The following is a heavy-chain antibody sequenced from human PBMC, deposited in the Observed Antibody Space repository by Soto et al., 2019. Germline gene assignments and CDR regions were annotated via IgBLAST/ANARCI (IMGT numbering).Heavy chain of an antibody. CDR2: INSDGSST. Sequence: GGSLRLSCAASGFTFSSYWMHWVRQAPGKGLVWVSRINSDGSSTSYADSVKGRFTISRDNAKNTLYLQMNSLRAEDTAVYYRARESGYGTFDYWGQGTLVTVSS. J-gene: IGHJ4*02. D-gene: IGHD5-12*01. CDR3: ARESGYGTFDY. V-gene: IGHV3-74*01. CDR1: GFTFSSYW.